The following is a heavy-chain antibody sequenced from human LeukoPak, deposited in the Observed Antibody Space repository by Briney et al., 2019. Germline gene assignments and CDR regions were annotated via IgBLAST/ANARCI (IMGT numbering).Heavy chain of an antibody. Sequence: SETLPLTCTVSGGSISSSNYYWGWIRQPPGKGLEWIGTIYYSGNTYYNPSLKSRVTISVDTSKNQFSLKLSSVTAADTAVYYCARLTQTLSITMIVVDYYYYYMDVWGKGTTVTISS. CDR1: GGSISSSNYY. CDR2: IYYSGNT. CDR3: ARLTQTLSITMIVVDYYYYYMDV. V-gene: IGHV4-39*01. D-gene: IGHD3-22*01. J-gene: IGHJ6*03.